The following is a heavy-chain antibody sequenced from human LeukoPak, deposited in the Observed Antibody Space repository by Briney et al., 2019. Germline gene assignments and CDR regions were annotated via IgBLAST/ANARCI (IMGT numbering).Heavy chain of an antibody. J-gene: IGHJ5*02. Sequence: PSETPSLTCTVSGGSISSYYWSWIRQPPGKGLEWIGYIYYSGSTNYNPSLKSRVTISVDTSKNQFSLKLSSVTAADTAVYYCARLGTTFDWLLGWFDPWGQGTLVTVSS. D-gene: IGHD3-9*01. CDR2: IYYSGST. CDR3: ARLGTTFDWLLGWFDP. CDR1: GGSISSYY. V-gene: IGHV4-59*08.